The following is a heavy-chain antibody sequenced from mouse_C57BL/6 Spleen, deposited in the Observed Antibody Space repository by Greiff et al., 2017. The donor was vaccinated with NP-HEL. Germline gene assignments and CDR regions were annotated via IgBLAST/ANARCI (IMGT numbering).Heavy chain of an antibody. CDR1: GYTFTSYD. V-gene: IGHV1-85*01. J-gene: IGHJ4*01. CDR2: IYPRDGST. D-gene: IGHD1-2*01. CDR3: ARGYDAIDY. Sequence: QVQLQQSGPELVKPGASVKLSCKASGYTFTSYDINWVKQRPGQGLEWIGWIYPRDGSTTYNEKFKGKATLTVDTSSSTAYMELHSLTSEDSAVYFCARGYDAIDYWGQGNPDTVSS.